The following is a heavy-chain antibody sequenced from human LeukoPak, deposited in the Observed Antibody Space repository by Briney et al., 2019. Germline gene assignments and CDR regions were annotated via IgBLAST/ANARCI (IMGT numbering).Heavy chain of an antibody. J-gene: IGHJ4*02. V-gene: IGHV5-51*01. Sequence: GESLKISCKGSGYSVTSYWIGWVRQMPGKGLEWMGIIYPGDSDTRYSPSFQGQVTISADKSISTAYLQWSSLKASDTAMYYCALRASVTTHSLDYWGQGTLVTVSS. D-gene: IGHD4-17*01. CDR2: IYPGDSDT. CDR1: GYSVTSYW. CDR3: ALRASVTTHSLDY.